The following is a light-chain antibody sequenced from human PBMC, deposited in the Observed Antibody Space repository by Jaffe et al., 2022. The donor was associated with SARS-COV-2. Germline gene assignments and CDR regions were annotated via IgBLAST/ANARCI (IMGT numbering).Light chain of an antibody. CDR2: NTN. V-gene: IGLV8-61*01. J-gene: IGLJ3*02. CDR1: SGSVSTNYY. CDR3: VLFMGSGISV. Sequence: QTVVTQEPSFSVSPGGTVTLTCGLSSGSVSTNYYPSWYQQTPGQAPRTLIYNTNTRSSGVPDRFSGSILGNKAALTITGAQADDESDYYCVLFMGSGISVFGGGTKLTAL.